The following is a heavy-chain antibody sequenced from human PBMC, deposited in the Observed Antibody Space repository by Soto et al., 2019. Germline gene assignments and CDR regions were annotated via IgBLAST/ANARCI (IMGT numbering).Heavy chain of an antibody. Sequence: ASVKVSCKASGYTFTSYAMHWVRQAPGQRLEWMGWINAGNGNTKYSQKFQGRVTITRDTSASTAYMELSSLRSEDTAVYYCARALPLYYYGSGSYYNAGENAFDIWGQGTMVTVSS. D-gene: IGHD3-10*01. V-gene: IGHV1-3*01. CDR3: ARALPLYYYGSGSYYNAGENAFDI. CDR1: GYTFTSYA. J-gene: IGHJ3*02. CDR2: INAGNGNT.